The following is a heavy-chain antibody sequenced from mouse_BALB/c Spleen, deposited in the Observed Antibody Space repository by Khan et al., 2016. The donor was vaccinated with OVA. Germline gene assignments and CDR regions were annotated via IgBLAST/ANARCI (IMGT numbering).Heavy chain of an antibody. CDR2: IRYDGDS. CDR3: ARGAMSGPAWFAY. Sequence: EVQLQESGPGLVKPSQSLSLTCSVTGYSITSGYFWNWIRQFPGNNLEWLGYIRYDGDSNYNPSLKNRISITRDTSKNQFFLKLNSVPPEDTATYYCARGAMSGPAWFAYWGQGTLVTVSS. CDR1: GYSITSGYF. D-gene: IGHD3-1*01. V-gene: IGHV3-6*02. J-gene: IGHJ3*01.